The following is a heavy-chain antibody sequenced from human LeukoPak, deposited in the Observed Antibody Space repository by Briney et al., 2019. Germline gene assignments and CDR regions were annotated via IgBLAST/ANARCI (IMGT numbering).Heavy chain of an antibody. V-gene: IGHV4-30-2*01. CDR3: ASVSITDAFDI. J-gene: IGHJ3*02. Sequence: SETLSLTCTVSGGSISSGGYYWSWIRQPPGKGLEWIGYIYHSGSTYYNPSLKSRVTISVDRSKNQFSLKLSSVTAADTAVYYCASVSITDAFDIXGXGXMVTVSS. D-gene: IGHD2-2*01. CDR1: GGSISSGGYY. CDR2: IYHSGST.